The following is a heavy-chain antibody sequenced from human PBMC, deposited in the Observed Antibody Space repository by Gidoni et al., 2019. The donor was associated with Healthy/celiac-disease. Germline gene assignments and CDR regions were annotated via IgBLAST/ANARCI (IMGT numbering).Heavy chain of an antibody. CDR1: GGSISSSSYY. D-gene: IGHD3-22*01. Sequence: QLQLQESGPGLVKPSETLSLTCTVSGGSISSSSYYWGWIRQPPGKGLEWIGSIYYSGSTYYNPSLKSRVTISVDTSKNQFSLKLSSVTAADTAVNYCASPRDSSPQIGYWGQGTLVTVSS. CDR3: ASPRDSSPQIGY. V-gene: IGHV4-39*01. J-gene: IGHJ4*02. CDR2: IYYSGST.